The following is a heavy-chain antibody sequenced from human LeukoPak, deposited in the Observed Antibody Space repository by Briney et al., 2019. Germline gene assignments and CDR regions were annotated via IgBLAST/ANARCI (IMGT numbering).Heavy chain of an antibody. CDR2: IIPIFGTA. D-gene: IGHD6-13*01. CDR1: GGTFSSYA. CDR3: ASGTGYSSSWNFDY. V-gene: IGHV1-69*05. Sequence: SVKVSCKASGGTFSSYAISWVRQAPGQGLEWMGGIIPIFGTANYAQKFQGRVTITTDESTSTAYMELSSLSSEDTAVYYCASGTGYSSSWNFDYWGQGTLVTVSS. J-gene: IGHJ4*02.